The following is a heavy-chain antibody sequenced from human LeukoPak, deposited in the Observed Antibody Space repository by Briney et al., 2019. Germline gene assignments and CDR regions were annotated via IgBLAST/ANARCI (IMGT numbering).Heavy chain of an antibody. Sequence: GSLRLSCAASGFIFSSYSMNWVRQAPGKGLEWVSYISSSSSYIYYADSVKGRFTISRDNAKNSLYLQMNSLRAEDTAVYYCAELGITMIGGVWGKGTTVTISS. J-gene: IGHJ6*04. CDR1: GFIFSSYS. D-gene: IGHD3-10*02. CDR2: ISSSSSYI. V-gene: IGHV3-21*01. CDR3: AELGITMIGGV.